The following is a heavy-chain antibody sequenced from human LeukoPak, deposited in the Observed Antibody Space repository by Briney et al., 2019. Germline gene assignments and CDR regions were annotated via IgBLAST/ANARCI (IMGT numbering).Heavy chain of an antibody. CDR1: AYTFTGYY. J-gene: IGHJ4*02. V-gene: IGHV1-24*01. CDR3: ATEGGYSGSYYFDY. CDR2: FDPEDGET. D-gene: IGHD1-26*01. Sequence: ASVKVSCKASAYTFTGYYMHWVRQAPGKGLEWMGGFDPEDGETIYAQKFQGRVTMTEDTSTDTAYMELSSLRSEDTAVYYCATEGGYSGSYYFDYWGQGTLVTVSS.